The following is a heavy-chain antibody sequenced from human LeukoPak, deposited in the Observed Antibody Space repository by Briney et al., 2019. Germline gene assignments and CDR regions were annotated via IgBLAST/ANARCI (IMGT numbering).Heavy chain of an antibody. V-gene: IGHV1-46*01. CDR1: GYTFTINH. D-gene: IGHD3-16*01. Sequence: ASVKVSCKASGYTFTINHIHWVRQAPGQGLEWMGVINPSGDSTTYAQNFQGRVTMTRDTSTSTVYMELRSLRSEDTAVYYCAKLATSDTGETYWGQGTLVTVSS. J-gene: IGHJ4*02. CDR3: AKLATSDTGETY. CDR2: INPSGDST.